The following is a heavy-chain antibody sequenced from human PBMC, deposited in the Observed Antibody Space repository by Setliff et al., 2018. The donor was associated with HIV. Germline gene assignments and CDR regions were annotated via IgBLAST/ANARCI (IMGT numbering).Heavy chain of an antibody. CDR2: IRHKAVGYTT. Sequence: GGSLRLSCAASGFPFNYAWMSWVRLGPGKGLEWIGRIRHKAVGYTTEYAPSVRGRFTVSRDDSKNSLYLQMTSLRTEDTAVYYCVRDSGYYSFDFWGQGTLVTVSS. D-gene: IGHD5-12*01. J-gene: IGHJ4*02. V-gene: IGHV3-72*01. CDR1: GFPFNYAW. CDR3: VRDSGYYSFDF.